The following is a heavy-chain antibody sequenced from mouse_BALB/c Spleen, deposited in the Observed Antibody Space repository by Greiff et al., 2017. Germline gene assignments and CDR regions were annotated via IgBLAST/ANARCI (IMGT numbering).Heavy chain of an antibody. CDR1: GFSLTSYD. CDR2: IWTGGGT. V-gene: IGHV2-9-2*01. Sequence: VKLVESGPGLVAPSQSLSITCTVSGFSLTSYDISWIRQPPGKGLEWLGVIWTGGGTNYNSAFMSRLSISKDNSKSQVFLKMNSLQTDDTAIYYCVRDTGRYFDYWGQGTTLTVSS. J-gene: IGHJ2*01. CDR3: VRDTGRYFDY. D-gene: IGHD1-1*01.